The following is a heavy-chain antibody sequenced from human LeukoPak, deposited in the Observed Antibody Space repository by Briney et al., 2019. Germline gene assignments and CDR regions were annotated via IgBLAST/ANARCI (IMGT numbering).Heavy chain of an antibody. J-gene: IGHJ4*02. CDR1: GFSLSVYE. CDR2: ISSSGATI. CDR3: ATLTVATSSDH. Sequence: GGSLRLSCAASGFSLSVYEMHWVRQAPGKGLEWISDISSSGATIYYADSVKGRFTISRDNAKNSLYLQMNSLRAEDTAVYYCATLTVATSSDHWGQGTLVTVSS. V-gene: IGHV3-48*03. D-gene: IGHD5-12*01.